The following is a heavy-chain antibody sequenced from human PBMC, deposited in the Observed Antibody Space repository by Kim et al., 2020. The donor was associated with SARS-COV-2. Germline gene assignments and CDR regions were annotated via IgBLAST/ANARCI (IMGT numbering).Heavy chain of an antibody. V-gene: IGHV1-3*01. J-gene: IGHJ4*02. Sequence: ASVKVSCKASGYTFTSYCLHWVRQAPGQSLEWMGWIDVANTNTHYSENFQGRVTISRDTSATTVYMELSSLRSEDTAVYYCARDGRSVDYYFDYWGQRTLVTVSS. CDR1: GYTFTSYC. CDR2: IDVANTNT. CDR3: ARDGRSVDYYFDY.